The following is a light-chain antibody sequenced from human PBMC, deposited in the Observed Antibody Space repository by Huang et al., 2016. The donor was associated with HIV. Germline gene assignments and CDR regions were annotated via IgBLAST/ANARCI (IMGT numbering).Light chain of an antibody. V-gene: IGKV3-20*01. CDR3: QHYGTSSWT. CDR2: DTS. CDR1: QSISSF. Sequence: WGGVTLSCRASQSISSFLAWFQQKPGQAPRLLIYDTSSRATGIPDRFSGSGSGTDFTLTIRRLDPEDFAVYYCQHYGTSSWTFGQGTKVEI. J-gene: IGKJ1*01.